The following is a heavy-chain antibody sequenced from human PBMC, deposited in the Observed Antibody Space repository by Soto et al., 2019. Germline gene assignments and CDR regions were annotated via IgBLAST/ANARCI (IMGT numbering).Heavy chain of an antibody. Sequence: PGGSLRLSCAASGFSFSSYAMTWVRQAPGKGLTWVSSISGGGGGAFYADSVEGRFTISRDTSKNTLYLQMSSLRVEDTAVYYCAKERAIVRGVVDYWGQGTLVTVSS. D-gene: IGHD3-10*01. CDR3: AKERAIVRGVVDY. CDR1: GFSFSSYA. V-gene: IGHV3-23*01. J-gene: IGHJ4*02. CDR2: ISGGGGGA.